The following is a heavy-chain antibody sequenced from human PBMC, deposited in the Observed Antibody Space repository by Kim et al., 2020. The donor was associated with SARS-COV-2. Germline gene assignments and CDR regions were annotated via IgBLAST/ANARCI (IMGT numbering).Heavy chain of an antibody. Sequence: AESGKGRITIARDNAKNSLYLQMNSLRAEDTALYYCAKDGNPKTASAFDIWGQGTMVTVSS. CDR3: AKDGNPKTASAFDI. J-gene: IGHJ3*02. V-gene: IGHV3-9*01.